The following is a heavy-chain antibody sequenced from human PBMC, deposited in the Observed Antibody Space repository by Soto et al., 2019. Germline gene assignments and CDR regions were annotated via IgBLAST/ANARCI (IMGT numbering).Heavy chain of an antibody. Sequence: QLRLQESGPGLMKPSETLSLTCTVSGGSISSSSSYWGWIRQPPGKGLEWIGSMSYSGSTYHNPSLKSRVTLSVDTSQSRFSLKLTSVTAADTAVYYCARHRVPSVYDPIPGCFDSWGQGILVTASS. CDR1: GGSISSSSSY. J-gene: IGHJ4*02. CDR2: MSYSGST. D-gene: IGHD5-12*01. CDR3: ARHRVPSVYDPIPGCFDS. V-gene: IGHV4-39*01.